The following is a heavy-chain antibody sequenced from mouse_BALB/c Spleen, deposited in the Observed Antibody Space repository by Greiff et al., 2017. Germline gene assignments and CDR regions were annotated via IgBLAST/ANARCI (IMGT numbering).Heavy chain of an antibody. V-gene: IGHV5-12-2*01. CDR2: ISNGGGST. CDR3: ARGGLRLRAMDY. Sequence: DVKLVESGGGLVQPGGSLKLSCAASGFTFSSYTMSWVRQTPEKRLEWVAYISNGGGSTYYPDTVKGRFTISRDNAKNTLYLQMSSLKSEDTAMYYCARGGLRLRAMDYWGQGTSVTVSS. J-gene: IGHJ4*01. CDR1: GFTFSSYT. D-gene: IGHD1-2*01.